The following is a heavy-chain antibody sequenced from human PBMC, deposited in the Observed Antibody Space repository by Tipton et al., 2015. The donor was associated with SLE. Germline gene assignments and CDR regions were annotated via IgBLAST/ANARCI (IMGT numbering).Heavy chain of an antibody. V-gene: IGHV4-61*01. CDR2: IYYSGST. D-gene: IGHD2-2*01. CDR1: GGSISSGSYY. CDR3: ARVPALYYYYMDV. Sequence: TLSLTCTVSGGSISSGSYYWSWIRQPPGKGLEWIGYIYYSGSTNYNPSLKSRVTISVDTSKNQFSLKLSSVTAADMAVYYCARVPALYYYYMDVWGKGTTVTVPS. J-gene: IGHJ6*03.